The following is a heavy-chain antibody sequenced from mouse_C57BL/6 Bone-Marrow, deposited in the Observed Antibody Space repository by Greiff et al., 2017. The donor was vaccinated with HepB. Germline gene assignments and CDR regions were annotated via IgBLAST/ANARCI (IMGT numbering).Heavy chain of an antibody. CDR2: ISDGGSYT. D-gene: IGHD4-1*01. V-gene: IGHV5-4*03. J-gene: IGHJ4*01. CDR3: ARGANWENYYAMDY. Sequence: EVKVIESGGGLVKPGGSLKLSCAASGFTFSSYAMSWVRQTPEKRLEWVATISDGGSYTYYPDNVKGRFTISRDNAKNNLYLQMSHLKSEDTAMYYCARGANWENYYAMDYWGQGTSVTVSS. CDR1: GFTFSSYA.